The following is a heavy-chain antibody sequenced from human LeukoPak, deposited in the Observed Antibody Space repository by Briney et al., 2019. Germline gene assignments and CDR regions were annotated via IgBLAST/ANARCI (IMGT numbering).Heavy chain of an antibody. Sequence: GASVKVSCKASGYTFTNYGISWVRQAPGQGLEWMGWISGYSGNTNYAQKLQGRVTMTTDTSTRTAYMEVRSLRSDDTAVYYCARGAPGGYCSGGSCPFYDYWGQGALVTVSS. V-gene: IGHV1-18*01. D-gene: IGHD2-15*01. J-gene: IGHJ4*02. CDR2: ISGYSGNT. CDR3: ARGAPGGYCSGGSCPFYDY. CDR1: GYTFTNYG.